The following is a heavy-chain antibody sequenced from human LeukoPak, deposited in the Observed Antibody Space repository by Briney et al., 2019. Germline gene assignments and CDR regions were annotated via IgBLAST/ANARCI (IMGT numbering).Heavy chain of an antibody. CDR2: IYYSGST. CDR1: GDSISRYY. D-gene: IGHD3-22*01. V-gene: IGHV4-59*01. J-gene: IGHJ4*02. Sequence: SETLSLTCTVSGDSISRYYWTWIRQPPGKGLEWIGYIYYSGSTNYNPSLKSRVTISVDTSKNQFSLNLSSVTAADTAVYYCARVRGSGYSEFDYWGRGTLVTVSS. CDR3: ARVRGSGYSEFDY.